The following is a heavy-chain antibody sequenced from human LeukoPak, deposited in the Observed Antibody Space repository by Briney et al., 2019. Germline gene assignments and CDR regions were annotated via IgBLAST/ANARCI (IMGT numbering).Heavy chain of an antibody. D-gene: IGHD6-19*01. CDR1: GYTFTIYG. CDR3: ARDPGRLVPDY. V-gene: IGHV1-18*01. Sequence: ASVKVSCKASGYTFTIYGISWVRQDPGQGLAWMGWISAYNGNTNYAQKLQGRVTMTTDTSTSTAYMELRSLRSDDTAVYYCARDPGRLVPDYWGQGTLVTVSS. CDR2: ISAYNGNT. J-gene: IGHJ4*02.